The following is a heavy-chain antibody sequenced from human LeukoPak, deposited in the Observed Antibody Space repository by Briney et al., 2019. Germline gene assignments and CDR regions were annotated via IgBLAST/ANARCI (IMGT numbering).Heavy chain of an antibody. Sequence: SETLSLTCTVSGGSISSYYWSWIRQPPGKGLEWIGYTYYSGSTNYNPSLKSRVTISVDTSKNQFSLKLSSVTAADTAVYYCAREDIYCSSTSCPGNWFDPWGQGTLVTVSS. CDR2: TYYSGST. J-gene: IGHJ5*02. CDR1: GGSISSYY. CDR3: AREDIYCSSTSCPGNWFDP. V-gene: IGHV4-59*12. D-gene: IGHD2-2*01.